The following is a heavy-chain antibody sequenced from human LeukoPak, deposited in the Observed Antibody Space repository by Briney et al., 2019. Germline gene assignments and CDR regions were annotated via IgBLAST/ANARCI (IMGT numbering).Heavy chain of an antibody. V-gene: IGHV3-23*01. D-gene: IGHD3-16*02. J-gene: IGHJ4*02. Sequence: VGSPRLSCAPSGFTFTSYAISSGRQAPGEGLEWVSAISGSGGGTYYADSVKGRFTISRDNSKNTLYLQRNSRRAEDTAVYYWAQRLFMITFGGVIGDSWGQGTLVTVSS. CDR3: AQRLFMITFGGVIGDS. CDR2: ISGSGGGT. CDR1: GFTFTSYA.